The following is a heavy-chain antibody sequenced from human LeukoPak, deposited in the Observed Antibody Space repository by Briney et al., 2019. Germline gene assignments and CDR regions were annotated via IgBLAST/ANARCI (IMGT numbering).Heavy chain of an antibody. CDR1: GYTLTSYY. D-gene: IGHD2-15*01. CDR3: AREGSQSGMDV. V-gene: IGHV1-2*06. Sequence: GASVKVSCKASGYTLTSYYLHWVRQAPGQGLEWMGRINPNNNGTNYAQKFQGRVTMTSNTSISTAYMELIRLTSDDTAVYYCAREGSQSGMDVWGQGTTVTVSS. CDR2: INPNNNGT. J-gene: IGHJ6*02.